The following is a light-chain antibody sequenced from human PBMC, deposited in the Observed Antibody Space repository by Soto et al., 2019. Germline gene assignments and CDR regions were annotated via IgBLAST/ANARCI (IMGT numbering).Light chain of an antibody. CDR3: SSYTSSTTLYV. Sequence: QSALTQPASVSGSPGQSITISCTRTSSDIGAYNFVSWYQQHPGRAPKLIILDVSNRPSGVSSRFSGSKSGNTASLTISWLQAEDDADYYCSSYTSSTTLYVFGTGTKVTVL. V-gene: IGLV2-14*03. CDR2: DVS. CDR1: SSDIGAYNF. J-gene: IGLJ1*01.